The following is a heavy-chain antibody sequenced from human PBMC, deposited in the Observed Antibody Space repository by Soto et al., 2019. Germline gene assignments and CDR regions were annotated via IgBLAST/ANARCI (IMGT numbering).Heavy chain of an antibody. CDR3: ARDRIAAAGDTYYYYGMDV. J-gene: IGHJ6*02. Sequence: EVQLVESGGGLVQPGGSLRLSCAASGFTFSSYWMHWVRQAPGKGLVWVSRINSDGSSTSYADSVKGRFTISRDNAKNTLYLQMNSLRAEDTAVYYCARDRIAAAGDTYYYYGMDVWGQGTTVTVSS. V-gene: IGHV3-74*01. D-gene: IGHD6-13*01. CDR2: INSDGSST. CDR1: GFTFSSYW.